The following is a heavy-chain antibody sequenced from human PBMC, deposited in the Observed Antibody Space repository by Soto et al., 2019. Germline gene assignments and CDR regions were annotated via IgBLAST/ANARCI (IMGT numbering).Heavy chain of an antibody. CDR1: GGSVNSDNFY. CDR2: IYYTGST. CDR3: ARAIGHYDYVWGSYAFDI. Sequence: PSETLSLTCTVSGGSVNSDNFYWSWIRQPPGRGLEWIGYIYYTGSTSYNPSLKSRVTISIGTSRNQFSLKLSSVTAADTAVYYCARAIGHYDYVWGSYAFDIWGQGTMVTVSS. D-gene: IGHD3-16*01. V-gene: IGHV4-61*01. J-gene: IGHJ3*02.